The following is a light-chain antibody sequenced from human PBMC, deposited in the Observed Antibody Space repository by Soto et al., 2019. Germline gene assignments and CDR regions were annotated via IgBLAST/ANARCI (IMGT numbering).Light chain of an antibody. CDR2: GAS. CDR3: QQYYSYPFT. V-gene: IGKV3-15*01. Sequence: EIVLTQSPATLSLSPGERATLSCRASLSVSSYLAWYQQKPGQAPRLLIYGASTRATGIPARFSGSGSGTELTLTISSLQSEDFATYYCQQYYSYPFTFGPGTKVDIK. J-gene: IGKJ3*01. CDR1: LSVSSY.